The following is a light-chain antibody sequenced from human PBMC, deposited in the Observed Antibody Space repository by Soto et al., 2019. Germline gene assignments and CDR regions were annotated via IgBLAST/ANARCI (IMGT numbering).Light chain of an antibody. CDR3: QQRSNLPYT. V-gene: IGKV3-11*01. CDR1: HSVSAS. CDR2: DTF. Sequence: EIVLTLSPATLSLSPGERATLSCRASHSVSASLGWYQQRPGQAPRLLIYDTFNRATGIPGRFSGSGSGTDFTLTISSLEPEDFAVYYCQQRSNLPYTFGQGTKLEIK. J-gene: IGKJ2*01.